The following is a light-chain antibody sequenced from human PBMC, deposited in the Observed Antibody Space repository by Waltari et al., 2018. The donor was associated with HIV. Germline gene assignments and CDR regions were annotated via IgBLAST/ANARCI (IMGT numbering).Light chain of an antibody. CDR2: WAS. V-gene: IGKV4-1*01. Sequence: DIVMTQSPDSLAVSLGERATINCKSSQSVLYSSSHKNSLAWYQQKPVQPPKLLIYWASTREPGVPDRFSGSGSGTDFTLSIRSLQAEDVAVYYCQQYYNTPYTFGQGTKLEIK. J-gene: IGKJ2*01. CDR1: QSVLYSSSHKNS. CDR3: QQYYNTPYT.